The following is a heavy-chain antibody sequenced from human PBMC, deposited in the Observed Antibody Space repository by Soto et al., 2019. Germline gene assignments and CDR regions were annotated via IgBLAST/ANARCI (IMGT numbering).Heavy chain of an antibody. J-gene: IGHJ4*02. Sequence: GASVKVSCKASGGTFSSYAISWVRQAPGQGLEWMGGIIPIFGTANYAQKFQGRVTITADESTSTAYMELSSLRSEDTAVYYCATPGSGLYSYGSYFDYWGQGTLVTVSS. CDR3: ATPGSGLYSYGSYFDY. D-gene: IGHD5-18*01. V-gene: IGHV1-69*13. CDR2: IIPIFGTA. CDR1: GGTFSSYA.